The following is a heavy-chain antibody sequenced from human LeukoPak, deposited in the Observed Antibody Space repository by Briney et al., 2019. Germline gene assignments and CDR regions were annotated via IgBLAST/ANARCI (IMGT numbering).Heavy chain of an antibody. J-gene: IGHJ6*03. CDR1: GGTFISYT. Sequence: GASVKVSCKASGGTFISYTISWVRQAPGQGLEWMGRIIPILGIANYAQKFQGRVTITADKSTSTAYMELSSLRSEDTAVYYCARGLHGDYEGDGEYYMDVWGKRTTVSVSS. V-gene: IGHV1-69*02. D-gene: IGHD4-17*01. CDR3: ARGLHGDYEGDGEYYMDV. CDR2: IIPILGIA.